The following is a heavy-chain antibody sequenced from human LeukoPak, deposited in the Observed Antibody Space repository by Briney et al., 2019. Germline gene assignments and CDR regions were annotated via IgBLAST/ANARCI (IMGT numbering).Heavy chain of an antibody. J-gene: IGHJ4*02. D-gene: IGHD3-10*01. Sequence: PSETLSLTCTVSGGSISSGNYYWSWIRQHPGKGLEWIGSIYYSGSTYYNPSLKSRVTISVDTSKNQFSLKLSSVTAADTAVYYCARGESYGSGLHWGQGTLVTVSS. V-gene: IGHV4-31*03. CDR3: ARGESYGSGLH. CDR1: GGSISSGNYY. CDR2: IYYSGST.